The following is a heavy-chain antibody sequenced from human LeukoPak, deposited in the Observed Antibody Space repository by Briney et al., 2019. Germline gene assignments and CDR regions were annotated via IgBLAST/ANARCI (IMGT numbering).Heavy chain of an antibody. CDR2: IYYSGST. D-gene: IGHD5-24*01. V-gene: IGHV4-34*01. J-gene: IGHJ6*03. CDR1: DGSFSGYY. CDR3: ARHVIGRWLGDDYSYYVDV. Sequence: PSETLSLTCAVYDGSFSGYYCSWIRQPPGKGLEWIGYIYYSGSTNYNPSLKSRVTISLDTSKNQFSLKLSSMTAADTGVYYCARHVIGRWLGDDYSYYVDVWGKGTTVTISS.